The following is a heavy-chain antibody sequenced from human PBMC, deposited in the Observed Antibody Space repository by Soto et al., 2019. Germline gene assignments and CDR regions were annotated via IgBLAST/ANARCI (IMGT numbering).Heavy chain of an antibody. Sequence: GEALKISCRASAYSCSTYWIGWVRHMSGKGLEWVGIIHPGDSETRYSPSFQGQVTISADRSINTAYLQWSSLKASDTAMYYCAKDGWPYTPKIIDYWGQGTMGTVS. D-gene: IGHD5-12*01. J-gene: IGHJ4*02. CDR3: AKDGWPYTPKIIDY. CDR1: AYSCSTYW. CDR2: IHPGDSET. V-gene: IGHV5-51*01.